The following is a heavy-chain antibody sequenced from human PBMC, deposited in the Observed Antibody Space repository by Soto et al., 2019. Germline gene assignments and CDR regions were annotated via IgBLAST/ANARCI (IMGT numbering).Heavy chain of an antibody. V-gene: IGHV3-30-3*01. CDR1: GFTFSSYA. J-gene: IGHJ6*02. D-gene: IGHD3-3*01. Sequence: QVQLVESGGGVVQPGRSLRLSCAASGFTFSSYAMHWVCQAPGKGLEGVAVISYDGSNKYYADSVKGRFTISRDNSKNTLYLQMNSLRAEETAVYYCARDSLYYDFWSGFLEDYYYYGMDVWGQGTTVTVSS. CDR2: ISYDGSNK. CDR3: ARDSLYYDFWSGFLEDYYYYGMDV.